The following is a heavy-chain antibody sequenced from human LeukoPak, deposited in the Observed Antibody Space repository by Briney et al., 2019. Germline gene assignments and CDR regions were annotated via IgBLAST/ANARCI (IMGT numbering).Heavy chain of an antibody. V-gene: IGHV4-39*07. CDR3: ARSGYSYGYGAFDI. CDR2: IYYSGST. J-gene: IGHJ3*02. CDR1: GGPINSNIYY. Sequence: SETLSLTCNVSGGPINSNIYYWAWVRQPPGKGLEWIGSIYYSGSTYYNPSLKSRVTISVDKSKNQFSLKLSSVTAADTAVYYCARSGYSYGYGAFDIWGQGTMVTVSS. D-gene: IGHD5-18*01.